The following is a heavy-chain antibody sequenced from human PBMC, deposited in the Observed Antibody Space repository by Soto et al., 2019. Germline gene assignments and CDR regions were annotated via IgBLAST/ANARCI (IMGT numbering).Heavy chain of an antibody. Sequence: SVKVSCKASGFTFTSSAVQWVRQARGQRLEWIGWIVVGGGNTNYAQKLQERVTITRDMSTSTAYMELSSLRSEDTAVYYCAALYDFWSGPSQALYYYYGMDVWGQGTTVTVSS. CDR1: GFTFTSSA. V-gene: IGHV1-58*01. J-gene: IGHJ6*02. CDR2: IVVGGGNT. D-gene: IGHD3-3*01. CDR3: AALYDFWSGPSQALYYYYGMDV.